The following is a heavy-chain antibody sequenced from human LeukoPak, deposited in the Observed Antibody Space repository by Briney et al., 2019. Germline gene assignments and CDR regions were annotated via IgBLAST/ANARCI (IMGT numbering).Heavy chain of an antibody. Sequence: GGSLRLSCAASGFTFSSYAMSWVRQAPGKGLEWVSAISGSGAVTYYAHSVKGRFTISRDNSKNTLYVQMNRLRAEDTAVYYCATDMVIDGYFDYWGQGALVTVSS. CDR1: GFTFSSYA. J-gene: IGHJ4*02. CDR2: ISGSGAVT. V-gene: IGHV3-23*01. CDR3: ATDMVIDGYFDY. D-gene: IGHD2-21*01.